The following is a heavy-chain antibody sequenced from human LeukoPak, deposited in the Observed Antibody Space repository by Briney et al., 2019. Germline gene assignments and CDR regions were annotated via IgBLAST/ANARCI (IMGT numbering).Heavy chain of an antibody. CDR1: GGTFSSYA. CDR3: ARWGYSYGLDY. J-gene: IGHJ4*02. Sequence: GASVTVSCKASGGTFSSYAISWVRQAPGQGLEWMGRIIPILGIANYAQKFQGRVTITADKSTSTAYMELSSLRSEDTAVYYCARWGYSYGLDYWGQGTLVTVSS. V-gene: IGHV1-69*10. D-gene: IGHD5-18*01. CDR2: IIPILGIA.